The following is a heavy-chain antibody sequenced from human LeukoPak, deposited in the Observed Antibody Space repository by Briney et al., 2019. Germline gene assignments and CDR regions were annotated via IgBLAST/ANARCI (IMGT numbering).Heavy chain of an antibody. J-gene: IGHJ4*02. CDR1: GFTVSSNY. CDR3: ARESGVYYDSSGSLDY. CDR2: IYSGGST. D-gene: IGHD3-22*01. V-gene: IGHV3-66*01. Sequence: GGSLRLSCAASGFTVSSNYMSWVRQAPGKGLEWVSVIYSGGSTYYADSVKGRFTISRDNSKNTLYLQMNSLRAEDTAVYYCARESGVYYDSSGSLDYWGQGTLVTVSS.